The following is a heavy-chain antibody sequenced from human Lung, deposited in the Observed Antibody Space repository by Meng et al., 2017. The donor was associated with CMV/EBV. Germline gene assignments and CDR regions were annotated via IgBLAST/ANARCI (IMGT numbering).Heavy chain of an antibody. Sequence: GGSXRLXCAASGFTFSSYAMSWVRQAPGKGLEWVSAISGSGGSTYYADSVKGRFTISRDNSKNTLYLQMNSLRAEDTAVYYCVKDPGKVDYVWGSYPTHWXQGTXVTVDS. D-gene: IGHD3-16*02. CDR1: GFTFSSYA. V-gene: IGHV3-23*01. CDR3: VKDPGKVDYVWGSYPTH. CDR2: ISGSGGST. J-gene: IGHJ4*02.